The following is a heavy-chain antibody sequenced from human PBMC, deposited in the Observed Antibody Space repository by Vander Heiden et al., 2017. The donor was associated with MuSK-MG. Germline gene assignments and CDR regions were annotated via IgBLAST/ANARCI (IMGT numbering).Heavy chain of an antibody. Sequence: EVQLVESGGGLVQPGRSLRLSCAASGFTFDDYAMHWVRQAPGKGLEWVSGISWNSGSIGYADSVKCRFTISRDNAKNSLYLQMNSLRAEDTALYYCAKGLSSSSYDAFDIWGQGTMVTVSS. J-gene: IGHJ3*02. CDR2: ISWNSGSI. D-gene: IGHD6-13*01. CDR3: AKGLSSSSYDAFDI. CDR1: GFTFDDYA. V-gene: IGHV3-9*01.